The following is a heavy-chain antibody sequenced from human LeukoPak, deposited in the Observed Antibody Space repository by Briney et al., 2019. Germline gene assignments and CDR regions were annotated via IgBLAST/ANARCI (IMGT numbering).Heavy chain of an antibody. CDR1: GFTVSSNY. V-gene: IGHV3-66*01. CDR3: AKGQIRWEQLRQDAFDI. CDR2: IYSGGST. D-gene: IGHD4-23*01. Sequence: PGGSLRLSCAASGFTVSSNYMSWVRQAPGKGLEWVSVIYSGGSTYYADSVKGRFTISRDNSKNTLYLQMNSLRAEDTAVYYCAKGQIRWEQLRQDAFDIWGQGTMVTVSS. J-gene: IGHJ3*02.